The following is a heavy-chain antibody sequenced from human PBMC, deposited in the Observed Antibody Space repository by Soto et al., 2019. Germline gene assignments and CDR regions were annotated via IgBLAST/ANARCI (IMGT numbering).Heavy chain of an antibody. J-gene: IGHJ4*02. CDR1: GFTFVNYA. CDR3: GKGTSNGGWFNPFDY. D-gene: IGHD6-19*01. Sequence: EVQLLESGGGLVQPGGSLRLSCAASGFTFVNYAMNWVRQAPGKGLEWVATLSGSGTSTYYADSVKGRFTISRDNSRNTLYLQMNSLRAEDTALYYCGKGTSNGGWFNPFDYWGQGTLVTVSS. V-gene: IGHV3-23*01. CDR2: LSGSGTST.